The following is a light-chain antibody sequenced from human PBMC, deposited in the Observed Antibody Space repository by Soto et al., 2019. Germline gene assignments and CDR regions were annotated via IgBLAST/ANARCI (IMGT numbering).Light chain of an antibody. J-gene: IGLJ3*02. CDR3: SSYTSSSILPNWV. CDR1: SSDVGGYNY. CDR2: DVS. V-gene: IGLV2-14*01. Sequence: QSVLTQAASVSGCPGQSITISCTGTSSDVGGYNYVSWYQQHPGKAPKLMIYDVSNRPSGVSNRFSGSKSGNTASLTISGLQAEDEADYYCSSYTSSSILPNWVFGGGTQLTVL.